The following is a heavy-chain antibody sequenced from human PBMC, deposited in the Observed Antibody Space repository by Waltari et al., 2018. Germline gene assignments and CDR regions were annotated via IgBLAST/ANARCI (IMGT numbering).Heavy chain of an antibody. Sequence: QVQLVQSGAEVKKPGASVKVSCKASGYTFTSYAMHWVRQAPGQRLEWMGWINAGNGNTKYSQKFQGRGTITRDTSASTAYMELSSLRAEDTAVYYCARGPGEIVPAAISYYYGMDVWGQGTTVTVSS. CDR1: GYTFTSYA. CDR3: ARGPGEIVPAAISYYYGMDV. CDR2: INAGNGNT. D-gene: IGHD2-2*01. V-gene: IGHV1-3*01. J-gene: IGHJ6*02.